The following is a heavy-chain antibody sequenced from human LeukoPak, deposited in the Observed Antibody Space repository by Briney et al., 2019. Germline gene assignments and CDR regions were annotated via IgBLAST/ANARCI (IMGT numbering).Heavy chain of an antibody. CDR1: GGSISSVDYY. D-gene: IGHD2-2*01. J-gene: IGHJ4*02. CDR3: ARDRGDYCSSTSCYGGVDY. Sequence: PSETLSLTCTVSGGSISSVDYYWSWIRQPPGKGLEWFGYIYYRGSTYYNPSLKSRVTISVDTSTNQCSLKLSYVTAADTAVYYCARDRGDYCSSTSCYGGVDYWGQGTLVTVSS. V-gene: IGHV4-30-4*08. CDR2: IYYRGST.